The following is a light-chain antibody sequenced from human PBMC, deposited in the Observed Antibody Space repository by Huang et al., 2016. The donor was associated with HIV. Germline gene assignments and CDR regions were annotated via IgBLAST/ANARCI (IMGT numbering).Light chain of an antibody. V-gene: IGKV1-5*03. CDR3: QQYNSYPWT. CDR1: QRISSW. Sequence: DIQMTQSPSTLSASVGDRVTITCRASQRISSWVAWYQQKPEKAPKLLIYQASTLESVVPSRCSCRRSGTEFTLTVSSLQPDDFATYYCQQYNSYPWTFGHGTRVEIK. J-gene: IGKJ1*01. CDR2: QAS.